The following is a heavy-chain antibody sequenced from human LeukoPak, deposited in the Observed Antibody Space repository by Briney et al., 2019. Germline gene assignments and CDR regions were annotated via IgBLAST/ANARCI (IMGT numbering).Heavy chain of an antibody. V-gene: IGHV3-53*01. CDR1: GFTVNSNY. J-gene: IGHJ3*02. CDR2: IYSGGST. CDR3: ARGGSYPNDPFDI. D-gene: IGHD1-26*01. Sequence: GGSLRLSCAASGFTVNSNYMIWVRQAPGKGLDWISVIYSGGSTHYADSVEGRITLSRDSSKNTLFLQMNSLRAEDTAVYYCARGGSYPNDPFDIWGQGTMVTV.